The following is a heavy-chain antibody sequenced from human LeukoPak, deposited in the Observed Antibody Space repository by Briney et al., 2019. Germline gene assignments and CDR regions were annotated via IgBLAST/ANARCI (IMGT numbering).Heavy chain of an antibody. CDR2: ISSSSSYI. V-gene: IGHV3-21*01. CDR1: GFTFSSYS. CDR3: ASAYGDYRYYFDY. Sequence: PGGSLRLSCAASGFTFSSYSMNWARQAPGKGLEWVSSISSSSSYIYYADSVKGRFTISRDNAKNSLYLQMNSLRAEDTAVYYCASAYGDYRYYFDYWGQGTLVTVSS. D-gene: IGHD4-17*01. J-gene: IGHJ4*02.